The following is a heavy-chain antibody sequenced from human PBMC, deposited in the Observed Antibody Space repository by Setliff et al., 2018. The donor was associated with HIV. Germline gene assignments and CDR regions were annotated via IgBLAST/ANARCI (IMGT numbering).Heavy chain of an antibody. CDR1: GGTFSSYA. CDR3: ARDFGGYCSMSCPGLFDP. CDR2: IIPISGTV. Sequence: GASVKVSCKASGGTFSSYAISWVRQAPGQGLEWVGGIIPISGTVNYAQKFWGRVTITTHESTSTAYMELSSLGSEDTAVYYCARDFGGYCSMSCPGLFDPWGQGTRVTVSS. J-gene: IGHJ5*02. D-gene: IGHD2-2*01. V-gene: IGHV1-69*05.